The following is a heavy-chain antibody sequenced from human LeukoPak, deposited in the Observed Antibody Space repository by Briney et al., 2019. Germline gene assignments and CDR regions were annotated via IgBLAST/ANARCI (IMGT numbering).Heavy chain of an antibody. J-gene: IGHJ4*02. Sequence: GWALRQSLPASLLTHSIYQRSGVGQAPGKGLEGVALIKEDGSEQNYVDSVKRRLTISRDNAKNSLYLQMNSLRAEDTAVYYCARLIVVVPAAAFDYWGQGTLVSVSS. D-gene: IGHD2-2*01. CDR3: ARLIVVVPAAAFDY. CDR1: LLTHSIYQ. V-gene: IGHV3-7*01. CDR2: IKEDGSEQ.